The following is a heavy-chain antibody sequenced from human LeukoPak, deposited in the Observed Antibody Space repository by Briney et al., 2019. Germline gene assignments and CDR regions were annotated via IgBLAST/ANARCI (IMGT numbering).Heavy chain of an antibody. CDR1: GFTFSSYW. J-gene: IGHJ4*02. CDR3: ARGRGSRGYSYEFDY. V-gene: IGHV3-7*03. CDR2: IKQDGSEK. Sequence: GGSLRLSCAASGFTFSSYWMSWVRQAPGKGLEWVANIKQDGSEKYYVDSVKGRFTISRDNAKNSLYLQMNSLRAEDTALYHCARGRGSRGYSYEFDYWGQGTLVTVPS. D-gene: IGHD5-18*01.